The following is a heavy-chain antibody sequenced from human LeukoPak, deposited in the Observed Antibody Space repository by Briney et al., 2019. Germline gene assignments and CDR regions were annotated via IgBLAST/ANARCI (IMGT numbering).Heavy chain of an antibody. Sequence: GGSLRLSCAASGFTFSSYAMHWVRQAPGKGLEWVAVISYDGSNKYYADSVKGRFTISRDNSKNTLYLQMNSLRAEDTAVYYCARDYYDSSGYADYWGQGTLVTVSS. CDR1: GFTFSSYA. CDR3: ARDYYDSSGYADY. J-gene: IGHJ4*02. D-gene: IGHD3-22*01. CDR2: ISYDGSNK. V-gene: IGHV3-30-3*01.